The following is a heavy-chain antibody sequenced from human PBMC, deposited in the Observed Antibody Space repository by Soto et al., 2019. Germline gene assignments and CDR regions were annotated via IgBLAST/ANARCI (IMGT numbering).Heavy chain of an antibody. CDR1: GGSISSSSYC. D-gene: IGHD5-18*01. CDR2: IYYSGST. Sequence: PSETLSLTCTVSGGSISSSSYCWGWIRQPPGKGLEWIGSIYYSGSTYYNPSLKSRVTISVDTSKNQFSLKLSSVTAADTAVYYCARHPRIQLWVTPFDYWGQGTLVTVSS. CDR3: ARHPRIQLWVTPFDY. J-gene: IGHJ4*02. V-gene: IGHV4-39*01.